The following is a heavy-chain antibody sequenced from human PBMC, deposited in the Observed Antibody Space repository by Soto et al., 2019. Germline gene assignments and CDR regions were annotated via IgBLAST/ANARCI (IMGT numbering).Heavy chain of an antibody. D-gene: IGHD3-3*01. CDR1: GFTFSSYA. V-gene: IGHV3-30-3*01. J-gene: IGHJ6*02. CDR3: AREWSGRHYDFWSGYYRGYYYYGMDV. CDR2: ISCDGSNK. Sequence: GGSLRLSCAASGFTFSSYAMHWVRQAPGKGLEWVAVISCDGSNKYYADSVKGRFTISRDNSKNTLYLQMNSLRAEDTAVYYCAREWSGRHYDFWSGYYRGYYYYGMDVWGQGTTVTVS.